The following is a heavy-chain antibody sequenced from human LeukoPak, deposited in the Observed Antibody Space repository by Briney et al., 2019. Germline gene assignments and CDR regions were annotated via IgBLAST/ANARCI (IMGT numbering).Heavy chain of an antibody. CDR2: ISSSSSTI. V-gene: IGHV3-48*04. CDR1: GFTFSSYS. Sequence: GGSLRLSCAASGFTFSSYSMNWVRQAPGKGLELVSYISSSSSTIYYADSVKGRFTISRDNAKNSLYLQMNSLRAEDTAVYYCARDYGGSSAYYYYYYMDVWGKGTTVTVSS. J-gene: IGHJ6*03. CDR3: ARDYGGSSAYYYYYYMDV. D-gene: IGHD2-15*01.